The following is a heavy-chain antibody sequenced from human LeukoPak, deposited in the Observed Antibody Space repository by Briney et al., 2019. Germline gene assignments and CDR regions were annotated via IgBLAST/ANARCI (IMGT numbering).Heavy chain of an antibody. J-gene: IGHJ4*02. CDR2: IYHSGST. D-gene: IGHD3-16*01. V-gene: IGHV4-30-2*01. CDR1: GGSISSGGYS. Sequence: PSQTLSLTCAASGGSISSGGYSWSWIRQPPRKGLEWIGYIYHSGSTYYNPSLKSRVTISVDRSKNQFSLKLSSVTAADTAVYYCARAVGGQFDYWGQGTLVTVSS. CDR3: ARAVGGQFDY.